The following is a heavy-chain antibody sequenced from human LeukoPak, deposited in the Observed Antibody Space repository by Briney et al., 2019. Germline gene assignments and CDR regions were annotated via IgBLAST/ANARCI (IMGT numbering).Heavy chain of an antibody. J-gene: IGHJ4*02. CDR3: AREFRLLLWFGELAY. CDR2: ISGSGDIT. CDR1: GFTFSTYA. Sequence: PGGSLRLSCAASGFTFSTYAMGWVRQTPGKGLEWVSAISGSGDITYYADSVKGRFTISRDNSKNTLYLQMSSLRAEDTAVYYCAREFRLLLWFGELAYWGQGTLVTVSS. D-gene: IGHD3-10*01. V-gene: IGHV3-23*01.